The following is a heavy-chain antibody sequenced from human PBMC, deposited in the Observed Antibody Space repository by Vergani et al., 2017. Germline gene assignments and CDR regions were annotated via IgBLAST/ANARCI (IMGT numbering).Heavy chain of an antibody. CDR1: GFTFIMHA. J-gene: IGHJ3*02. CDR3: AKVGRSEVAGTFGAFDI. Sequence: EVQLLESGGDLVQPGGSLRLPCAASGFTFIMHAMSWVRQAPGKGLEWVSTLIASDRRTHYADSVKGRFTISRDISKNTLFLHMNSLRPEDTAVYYCAKVGRSEVAGTFGAFDIWGQGTMVTVSS. V-gene: IGHV3-23*01. CDR2: LIASDRRT. D-gene: IGHD6-19*01.